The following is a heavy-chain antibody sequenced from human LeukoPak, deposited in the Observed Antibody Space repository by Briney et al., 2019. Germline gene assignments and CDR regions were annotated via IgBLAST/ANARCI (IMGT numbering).Heavy chain of an antibody. D-gene: IGHD3-10*01. J-gene: IGHJ5*02. V-gene: IGHV1-69*06. CDR3: ARATLLGNWFDP. CDR2: IIPIFGTA. CDR1: GGTFSSYA. Sequence: ASVKVSCKASGGTFSSYAISWVRQAPGQGLEWMGGIIPIFGTANYAQKFQGRVTITADKSTSTAYMELSSLRSEDTAVYYCARATLLGNWFDPWGQGTLVTVSS.